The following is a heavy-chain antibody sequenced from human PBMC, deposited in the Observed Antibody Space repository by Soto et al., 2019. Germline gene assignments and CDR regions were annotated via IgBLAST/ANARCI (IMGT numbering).Heavy chain of an antibody. D-gene: IGHD7-27*01. CDR2: ISNSGDNT. J-gene: IGHJ3*02. CDR1: GFTFSTYA. Sequence: PGGSLRLSCAASGFTFSTYAMSWVRQAPGKGLEWVSGISNSGDNTYYAASVKGRFTISRDNSKNTLYLQMNSLRAEDTAVYYCAKSPTGVNNAFEIWGQGTMVTVS. V-gene: IGHV3-23*01. CDR3: AKSPTGVNNAFEI.